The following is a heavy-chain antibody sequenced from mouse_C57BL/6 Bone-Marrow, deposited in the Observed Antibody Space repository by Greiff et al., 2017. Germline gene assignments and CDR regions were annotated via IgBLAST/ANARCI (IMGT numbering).Heavy chain of an antibody. CDR1: GFTFSSYT. CDR2: ISGGGGNT. Sequence: EVHLVESGGGLVKPGGSLKLSCAASGFTFSSYTMSWVRQTPEKRLEWVATISGGGGNTYYPDSVKGRFTISRDNAKNTLYLQMSSLRSEDTAVYYCARQPLYYAMDYWGQGTSVTVSS. V-gene: IGHV5-9*04. CDR3: ARQPLYYAMDY. J-gene: IGHJ4*01.